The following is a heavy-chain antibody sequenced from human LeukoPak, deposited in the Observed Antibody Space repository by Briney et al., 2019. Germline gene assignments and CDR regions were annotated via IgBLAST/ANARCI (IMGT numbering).Heavy chain of an antibody. CDR1: GFTFSDAW. V-gene: IGHV3-15*01. CDR2: VKSKTAGAPT. CDR3: TTDRYCSSTSCPLTFDY. J-gene: IGHJ4*02. D-gene: IGHD2-2*01. Sequence: AGGSLRLSCAASGFTFSDAWMSWVRQAPGKGLEWVGRVKSKTAGAPTDYAAPVKGSITNSRDDSKNTVYLQMNSLKTEDTAVYYCTTDRYCSSTSCPLTFDYWGQGTLVIVSS.